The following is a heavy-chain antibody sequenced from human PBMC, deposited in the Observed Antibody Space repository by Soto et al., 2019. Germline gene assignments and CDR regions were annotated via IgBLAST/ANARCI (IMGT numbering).Heavy chain of an antibody. Sequence: ASVKVSCKASGYTFTGYYMHWVRQAPGQRREWMGWIGAGRGNRRLSQKFRGRVTITKDTPSSTVYMELISLRSDDTAVYYCARARLPPPPARITMIVVVTSHRMGVWAQGTTVTVSS. CDR3: ARARLPPPPARITMIVVVTSHRMGV. D-gene: IGHD3-22*01. V-gene: IGHV1-3*01. CDR1: GYTFTGYY. CDR2: IGAGRGNR. J-gene: IGHJ6*02.